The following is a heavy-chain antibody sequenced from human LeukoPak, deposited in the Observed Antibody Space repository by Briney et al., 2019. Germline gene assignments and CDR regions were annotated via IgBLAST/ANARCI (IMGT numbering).Heavy chain of an antibody. J-gene: IGHJ4*03. D-gene: IGHD3-9*01. Sequence: GGSLRLSCAASGFTFSSYAMSWVRQATGKGLEWVSAISGSGGSTYYADSVKGRFTISRDNSKNTLYLLKNNRMGAGTAVFYCAEGVSFVTGFCPFDIWGQGTLVTVSS. CDR3: AEGVSFVTGFCPFDI. CDR1: GFTFSSYA. CDR2: ISGSGGST. V-gene: IGHV3-23*01.